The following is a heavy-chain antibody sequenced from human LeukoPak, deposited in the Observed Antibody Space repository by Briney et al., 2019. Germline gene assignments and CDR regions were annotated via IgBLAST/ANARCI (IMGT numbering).Heavy chain of an antibody. V-gene: IGHV4-39*07. D-gene: IGHD6-13*01. CDR2: IYHSGST. CDR1: GGSISSSNYY. J-gene: IGHJ4*02. CDR3: ARFIAGGGIDY. Sequence: SETLSLTCIVSGGSISSSNYYWGWIRQSPGKGLEWIGEIYHSGSTNYNPSLKSRVTISVDNSKNQFSLKLSSVTAADTAVYYCARFIAGGGIDYWGQGALVTVSS.